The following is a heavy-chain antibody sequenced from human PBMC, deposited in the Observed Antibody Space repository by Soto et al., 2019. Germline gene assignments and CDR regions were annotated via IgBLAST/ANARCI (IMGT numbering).Heavy chain of an antibody. CDR3: AKERATTTAFDY. CDR1: GFTFSRDG. J-gene: IGHJ4*02. D-gene: IGHD4-17*01. CDR2: ITDNGGST. V-gene: IGHV3-23*01. Sequence: LRLSWAASGFTFSRDGMIWVRQAPGKGLEWVSLITDNGGSTYYADSVKGRFTISRDNTKNTLFLQMNSLRAEDTAVYYCAKERATTTAFDYWGQGALVTVSS.